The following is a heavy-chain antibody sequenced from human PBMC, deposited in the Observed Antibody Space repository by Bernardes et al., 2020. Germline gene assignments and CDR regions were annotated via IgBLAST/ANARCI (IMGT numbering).Heavy chain of an antibody. D-gene: IGHD3-10*01. CDR2: INHSGST. Sequence: SETLSLTCAVYGGSFSGYYWSWIRQPPGKGLEWIGEINHSGSTNYNPSLKSRVTISVDTSKNQFSLKLSSVTAADTAVYYCAQSLSYGSGRIDYWGQGTLVTVSS. CDR3: AQSLSYGSGRIDY. J-gene: IGHJ4*02. V-gene: IGHV4-34*01. CDR1: GGSFSGYY.